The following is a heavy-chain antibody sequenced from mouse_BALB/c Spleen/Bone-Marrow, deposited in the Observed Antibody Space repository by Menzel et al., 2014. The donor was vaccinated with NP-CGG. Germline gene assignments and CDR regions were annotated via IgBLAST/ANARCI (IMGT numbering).Heavy chain of an antibody. CDR2: INPSNGGT. V-gene: IGHV1S81*02. CDR1: GYTFTSYY. Sequence: VQLQQSGAELVKPGASVKLSCKASGYTFTSYYMYWVKQRPGQGLEWIGEINPSNGGTNFNEKFKSRATLTVDKSSSTAYMQLSSLTPGDSAVYYCTRLPHWGQGTSVTVSS. J-gene: IGHJ4*01. D-gene: IGHD5-1*01. CDR3: TRLPH.